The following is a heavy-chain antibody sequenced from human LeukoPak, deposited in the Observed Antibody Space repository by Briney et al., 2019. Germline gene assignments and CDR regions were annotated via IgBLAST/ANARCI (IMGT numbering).Heavy chain of an antibody. V-gene: IGHV4-34*01. D-gene: IGHD3-10*01. Sequence: SGTLSLTCAVYGGSFSGYYWSWIRQPPGKGLDWIGEINHSGSTNYNPSLKSRVTISVDTSKNQFSLKLSSVTAADTAVYYCARGGVYYYGSGSYLYWGQGTLVTVSS. CDR2: INHSGST. J-gene: IGHJ4*02. CDR1: GGSFSGYY. CDR3: ARGGVYYYGSGSYLY.